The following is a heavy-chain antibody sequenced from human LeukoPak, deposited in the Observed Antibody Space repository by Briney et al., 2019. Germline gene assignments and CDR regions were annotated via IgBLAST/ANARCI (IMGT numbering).Heavy chain of an antibody. D-gene: IGHD6-6*01. CDR3: ARLRGRLAARPWAYSS. V-gene: IGHV4-34*01. J-gene: IGHJ5*02. CDR1: GGSFSGYY. CDR2: INHSGST. Sequence: SETLSLTCAVYGGSFSGYYWSWIPHPPGKGREWLGEINHSGSTNYNPSLKSRVTISVDTSKNQFSLKLSSVTAADTAVYYCARLRGRLAARPWAYSSWGQGTLVTVS.